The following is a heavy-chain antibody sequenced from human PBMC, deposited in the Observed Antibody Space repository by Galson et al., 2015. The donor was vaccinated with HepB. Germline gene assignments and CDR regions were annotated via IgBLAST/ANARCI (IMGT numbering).Heavy chain of an antibody. CDR1: GYSFTSYW. Sequence: QSGAEVKKPGESLKISCKGSGYSFTSYWIGWVRQMPGKGLEWMGLIYPGDSDTRYSPSFQGQVTISADKSISTAYLQWSSLKASDTAIYYCTRRLDSSSHAVVYWGQGTLVTVSS. V-gene: IGHV5-51*01. CDR3: TRRLDSSSHAVVY. D-gene: IGHD6-13*01. J-gene: IGHJ4*02. CDR2: IYPGDSDT.